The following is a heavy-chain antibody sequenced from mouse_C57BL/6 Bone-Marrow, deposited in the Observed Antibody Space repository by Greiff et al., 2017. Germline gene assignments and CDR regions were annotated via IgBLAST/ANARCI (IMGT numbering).Heavy chain of an antibody. CDR3: ARSDGNYPYYAMDY. V-gene: IGHV1-76*01. CDR2: IYPGSGNT. D-gene: IGHD2-1*01. CDR1: GYTFTDYY. Sequence: VQLQQSGAELVRPGASVKLSCKASGYTFTDYYINWVKQRPGQGLEWIARIYPGSGNTYYNEKFKGKATLTAEKSSSTAYMQLSSLTSEDSAVYFCARSDGNYPYYAMDYWGQGTSVTVSS. J-gene: IGHJ4*01.